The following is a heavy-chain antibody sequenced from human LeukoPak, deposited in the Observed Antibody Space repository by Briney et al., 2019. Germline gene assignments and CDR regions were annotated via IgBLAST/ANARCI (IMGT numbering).Heavy chain of an antibody. D-gene: IGHD3-22*01. Sequence: SETLSLTCTVSGGSVSSGGYYWSWIRQPPGKGLEWIGYIYHSGSTYYNPSLKSRVTISLDTSKNQFSLKLNSVTAADTAVYYCARTPNSSGPFDYWGQGTLVTVSS. J-gene: IGHJ4*02. CDR3: ARTPNSSGPFDY. CDR1: GGSVSSGGYY. CDR2: IYHSGST. V-gene: IGHV4-30-2*01.